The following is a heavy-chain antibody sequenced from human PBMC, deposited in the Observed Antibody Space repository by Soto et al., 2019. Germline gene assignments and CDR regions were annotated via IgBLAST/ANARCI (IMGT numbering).Heavy chain of an antibody. CDR1: GGSISSGDCY. V-gene: IGHV4-30-4*01. D-gene: IGHD5-12*01. J-gene: IGHJ4*02. CDR3: ARDLVATNDFDY. CDR2: IYYSGST. Sequence: QVQLQESGPGLVKPSQTLSLTCTVSGGSISSGDCYWSWIRQPPGKGLEWIGYIYYSGSTYYNPSLTSRVTISVDTSKNQFSLKLSSVTAADTAVYYCARDLVATNDFDYWGQGTLVTVSS.